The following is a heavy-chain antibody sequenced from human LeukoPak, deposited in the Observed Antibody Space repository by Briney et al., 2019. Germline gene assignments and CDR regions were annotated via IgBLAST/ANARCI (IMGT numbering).Heavy chain of an antibody. CDR2: INPSGGST. CDR3: ARAGVGFVVVPAALRYFDY. V-gene: IGHV1-46*01. CDR1: GYTFTSYG. J-gene: IGHJ4*02. Sequence: GASVKVSCKASGYTFTSYGISWVRQAPGQGLEWMGIINPSGGSTSYAQKFQGRVTMTRDTSTSTVYMELSSLRSEDTAVYYCARAGVGFVVVPAALRYFDYWGQGTLVTVSS. D-gene: IGHD2-2*01.